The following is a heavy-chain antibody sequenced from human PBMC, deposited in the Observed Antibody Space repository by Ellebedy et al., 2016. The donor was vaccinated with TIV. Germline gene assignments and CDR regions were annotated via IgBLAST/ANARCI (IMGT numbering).Heavy chain of an antibody. CDR2: IKQDGTEK. D-gene: IGHD6-19*01. Sequence: PGGSLRLSCAASGFTLSGHWMSWVRQAPGKGLEWVASIKQDGTEKYYVDSVKGRFTISRDNAKNSLFLLMNSLRGDDTAVYYCARGEAVADYWGRGTLVTVSS. CDR1: GFTLSGHW. J-gene: IGHJ4*02. V-gene: IGHV3-7*03. CDR3: ARGEAVADY.